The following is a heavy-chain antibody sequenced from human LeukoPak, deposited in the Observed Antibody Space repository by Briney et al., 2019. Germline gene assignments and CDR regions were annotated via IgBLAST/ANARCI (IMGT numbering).Heavy chain of an antibody. J-gene: IGHJ4*02. CDR2: MNTNSGDT. CDR1: XYIFSSND. D-gene: IGHD3-10*01. CDR3: ARGPFGSGSFLDY. V-gene: IGHV1-8*01. Sequence: ASVXXXXXXSXYIFSSNDXNWVRQAAGQGGEWMGXMNTNSGDTGYTQKFQGRVAMTRRKSITTDYMELSSLRSEDTAVYYCARGPFGSGSFLDYWGQGTLVTVSS.